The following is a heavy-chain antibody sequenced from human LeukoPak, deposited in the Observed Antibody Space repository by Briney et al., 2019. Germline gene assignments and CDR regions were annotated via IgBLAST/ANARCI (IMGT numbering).Heavy chain of an antibody. Sequence: GGSLRLSCAASGFTFSVYGMHWVRQAPGKGLEWVANIKQDGSDKYHANSVKGRFTISRDNSKNTLYVQLNSLRTEDTAVYYCAREYYYGSNSNAFDIWGQGTMVIVSS. CDR2: IKQDGSDK. CDR1: GFTFSVYG. D-gene: IGHD3-10*01. V-gene: IGHV3-33*01. CDR3: AREYYYGSNSNAFDI. J-gene: IGHJ3*02.